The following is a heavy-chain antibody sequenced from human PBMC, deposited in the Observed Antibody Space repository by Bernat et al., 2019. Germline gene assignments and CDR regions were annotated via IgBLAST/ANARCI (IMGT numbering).Heavy chain of an antibody. D-gene: IGHD6-13*01. J-gene: IGHJ4*02. CDR3: ARGLYTSSWGDFDY. V-gene: IGHV3-30*03. CDR1: GFTFSSYG. CDR2: ISYDGSNK. Sequence: QVQLVESGGGVVQPGRSLRLSCAASGFTFSSYGMHWVRQAPGKGLEWVAVISYDGSNKYYADSVKGRFTISRDNSKNMLYLQMNSLRAEDTAVYFCARGLYTSSWGDFDYWGQGTLVTVSS.